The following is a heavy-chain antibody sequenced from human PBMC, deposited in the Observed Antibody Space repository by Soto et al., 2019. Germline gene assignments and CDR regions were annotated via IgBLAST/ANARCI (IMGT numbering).Heavy chain of an antibody. CDR2: IYYSGST. V-gene: IGHV4-59*01. J-gene: IGHJ5*02. CDR1: GGSISSYY. D-gene: IGHD3-10*01. CDR3: AREGEGRINNWFDP. Sequence: SETLSLTCTVSGGSISSYYWSWIRQPPGKGLEWIGYIYYSGSTNYNPSLKSRVTISVDTSKNQFSLKLSSVTAADTAVYYCAREGEGRINNWFDPWGQGTLVTVSS.